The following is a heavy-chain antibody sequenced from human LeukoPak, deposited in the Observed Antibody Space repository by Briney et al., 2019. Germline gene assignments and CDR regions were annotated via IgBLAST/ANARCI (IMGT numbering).Heavy chain of an antibody. CDR1: GGSFSGYY. CDR3: ARAPGPYYYDSSGYSPYNWFDP. Sequence: SETLSLTCAVYGGSFSGYYWSWIRQPPGKGLEWIGEINHSGSTNYNPSLKRRVTISVDTSKNQFSLKLSSVTAADTAVYYCARAPGPYYYDSSGYSPYNWFDPWGQVTLVTVSS. J-gene: IGHJ5*02. D-gene: IGHD3-22*01. V-gene: IGHV4-34*01. CDR2: INHSGST.